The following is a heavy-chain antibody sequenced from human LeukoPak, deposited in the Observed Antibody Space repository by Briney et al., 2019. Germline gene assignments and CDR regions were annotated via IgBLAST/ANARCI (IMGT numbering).Heavy chain of an antibody. CDR3: AGRDY. Sequence: AETLSLTCTVSGGSISGYYWSWIRQPAGKGLEWIGRIYTSGSTNYNPSLKSRVTMSVDKSKNQLSLKLSSVTAADSAVYYCAGRDYWGQGILVTVSS. J-gene: IGHJ4*02. CDR1: GGSISGYY. V-gene: IGHV4-4*07. CDR2: IYTSGST.